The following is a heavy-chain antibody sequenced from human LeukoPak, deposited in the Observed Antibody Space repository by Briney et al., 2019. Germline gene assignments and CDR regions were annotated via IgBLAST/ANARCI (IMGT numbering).Heavy chain of an antibody. CDR2: ITGSGGST. D-gene: IGHD2-8*01. J-gene: IGHJ4*02. CDR3: AKQPYCSNGACYLRYFCDN. V-gene: IGHV3-23*01. Sequence: GGSLRLSCTASGFTFSNYVMTWVRQAPGKGLEWVSAITGSGGSTYYADSVRGRFTISRDNSKNTLYLQMNSLRAEDTAVYYCAKQPYCSNGACYLRYFCDNWGQGTLVTVTS. CDR1: GFTFSNYV.